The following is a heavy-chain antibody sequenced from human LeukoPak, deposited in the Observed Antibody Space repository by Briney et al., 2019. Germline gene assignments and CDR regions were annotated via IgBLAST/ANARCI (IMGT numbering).Heavy chain of an antibody. D-gene: IGHD6-13*01. CDR3: ARVSLAGAFFDS. J-gene: IGHJ4*02. V-gene: IGHV3-7*01. CDR2: IKQDASEK. Sequence: GGSLRLSCAASGFTFSSYWMSWVRQAPGKGLEWVANIKQDASEKYYVASVTGRFTIFKDNAKNSLYLQMNSLRAEGTAVYFCARVSLAGAFFDSWGQGTLVTVAS. CDR1: GFTFSSYW.